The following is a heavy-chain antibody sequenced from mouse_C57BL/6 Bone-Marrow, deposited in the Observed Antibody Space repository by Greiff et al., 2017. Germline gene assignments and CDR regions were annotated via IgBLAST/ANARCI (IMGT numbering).Heavy chain of an antibody. V-gene: IGHV5-17*01. CDR1: GFTFSDYG. J-gene: IGHJ2*01. CDR3: ASRDYPFFDY. D-gene: IGHD2-4*01. CDR2: ISSGSSTI. Sequence: EVQVVESGGGLVKPGGSLKLSCAASGFTFSDYGMHWVRQAPEKGLEWVAYISSGSSTIYYADTVKGRFPISRDKAKNTLFLQMTSLRSEDTAMYYCASRDYPFFDYWGQGTTLTVSS.